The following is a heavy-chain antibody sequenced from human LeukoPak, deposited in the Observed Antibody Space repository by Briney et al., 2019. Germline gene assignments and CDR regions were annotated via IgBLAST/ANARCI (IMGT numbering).Heavy chain of an antibody. Sequence: GGSLRLSCAALGSSLRGYSMNWVRQAPGKGLEWVSSISSSSSYIYYADSVKGRFTISRDNAKNSLYLQMNSLRAEDTAVYYCARQYSSSWNDAFDIWGQGTMVTVSS. V-gene: IGHV3-21*01. CDR1: GSSLRGYS. CDR2: ISSSSSYI. J-gene: IGHJ3*02. CDR3: ARQYSSSWNDAFDI. D-gene: IGHD6-13*01.